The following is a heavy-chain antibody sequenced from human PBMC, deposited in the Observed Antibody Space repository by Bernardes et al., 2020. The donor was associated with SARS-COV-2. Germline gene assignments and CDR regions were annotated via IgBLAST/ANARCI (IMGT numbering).Heavy chain of an antibody. D-gene: IGHD5-12*01. CDR3: AKDGGYDSVDY. Sequence: GGSLRLSCAASGFTFDDYAMHWVRQAPGKGLEWVSGISWNSGSIGYADSVKGRFTISRDNAKNSLYLQMNSLRAEDTALYYCAKDGGYDSVDYWGQGTLVTVSS. CDR1: GFTFDDYA. V-gene: IGHV3-9*01. CDR2: ISWNSGSI. J-gene: IGHJ4*02.